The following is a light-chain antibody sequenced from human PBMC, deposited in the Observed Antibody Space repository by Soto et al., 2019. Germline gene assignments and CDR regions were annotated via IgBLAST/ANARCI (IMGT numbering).Light chain of an antibody. Sequence: EVVLTQSPATLSLSPGQRATLSCRASQSISSHLAWYQQKPGQAPRLLIYDASNRATGIPARFSGSGSGTDFTLTITSLHPEDFAVYYCQQRSNWPPETTFGQGTRLEIK. CDR2: DAS. CDR1: QSISSH. V-gene: IGKV3-11*01. J-gene: IGKJ5*01. CDR3: QQRSNWPPETT.